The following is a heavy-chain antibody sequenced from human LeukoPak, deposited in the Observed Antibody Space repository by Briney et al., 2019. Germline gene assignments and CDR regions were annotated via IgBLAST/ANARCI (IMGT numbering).Heavy chain of an antibody. CDR1: GFTFSSYA. V-gene: IGHV3-23*01. CDR2: ISGSGGST. Sequence: PGGSLRLSCAASGFTFSSYAISWVRQAPGKGPEWVSAISGSGGSTYYADSVKGRFTISRDNSKNTLYLQMNSLRAEDTAVYYCAKDLWFGESVFDYWGQGTLVTVSS. CDR3: AKDLWFGESVFDY. J-gene: IGHJ4*02. D-gene: IGHD3-10*01.